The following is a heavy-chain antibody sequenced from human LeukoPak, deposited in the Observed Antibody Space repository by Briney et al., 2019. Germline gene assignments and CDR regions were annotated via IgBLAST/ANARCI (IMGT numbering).Heavy chain of an antibody. D-gene: IGHD2-21*02. CDR2: ISSSSSYI. CDR3: ASETRIVVVTAIDYYYYYGMDV. J-gene: IGHJ6*02. V-gene: IGHV3-21*01. Sequence: GGSLRLSCAASGFTFSSYSMNWVRQAPGKGLEWVSSISSSSSYIYYADSVKGRFTISRDNAKNSLYLQMNSLRAEDTAVYYCASETRIVVVTAIDYYYYYGMDVWGQGTTVTVSS. CDR1: GFTFSSYS.